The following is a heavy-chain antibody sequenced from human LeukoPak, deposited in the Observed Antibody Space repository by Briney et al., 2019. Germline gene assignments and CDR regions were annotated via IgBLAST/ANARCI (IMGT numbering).Heavy chain of an antibody. CDR1: GFTFSYSW. Sequence: GGSLRLSCVASGFTFSYSWMTWVRQAPGKGLEWVGRIKSKSDGGTADYAAVVKARFIISRDDSKDTLYLQMNSLKTEDTGIYYCAEFNTRDAFEIWGQGTMVTVSS. D-gene: IGHD1-26*01. J-gene: IGHJ3*02. V-gene: IGHV3-15*01. CDR3: AEFNTRDAFEI. CDR2: IKSKSDGGTA.